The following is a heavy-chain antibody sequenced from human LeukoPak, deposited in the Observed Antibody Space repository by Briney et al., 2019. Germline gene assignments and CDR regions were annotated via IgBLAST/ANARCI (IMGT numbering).Heavy chain of an antibody. CDR2: ISWNSGSI. Sequence: PGRSLRLSCAASGFTLDDYAMHWVRQAPGKGLEWVSGISWNSGSIGYADSVKGRFTISRDNAKNSLYLQMNSLRAEDTALDYCASGYGGNYYFDYWGQGTLVTVSS. D-gene: IGHD5-12*01. V-gene: IGHV3-9*01. CDR1: GFTLDDYA. J-gene: IGHJ4*02. CDR3: ASGYGGNYYFDY.